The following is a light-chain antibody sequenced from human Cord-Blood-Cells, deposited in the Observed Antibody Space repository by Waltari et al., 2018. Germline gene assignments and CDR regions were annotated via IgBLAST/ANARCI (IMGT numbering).Light chain of an antibody. Sequence: QSALTQPASVSGSPGQSITIYYTRTSRNVGIYNLASLYQQHPNKAPQLMTYEVSKRPLGVSNLFFGSMSGNTASLTISGLQAEDEADYYCCSYAGSSTLVFGGGTKLTVL. CDR2: EVS. CDR3: CSYAGSSTLV. V-gene: IGLV2-23*02. J-gene: IGLJ2*01. CDR1: SRNVGIYNL.